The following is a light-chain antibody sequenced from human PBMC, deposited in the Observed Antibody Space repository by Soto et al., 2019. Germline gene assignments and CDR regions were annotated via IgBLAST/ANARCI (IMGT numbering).Light chain of an antibody. CDR1: QGITNY. V-gene: IGKV1-27*01. Sequence: DIQMTQSPSSLSASVGDRVTITCRARQGITNYLAWYQQKPGKVPKLLIYAPSTLQSGVPSRFSGSGSGTDFTLTISSLQPEDVANYYCQKYNSAPGAFGPGTKVDIK. CDR2: APS. J-gene: IGKJ3*01. CDR3: QKYNSAPGA.